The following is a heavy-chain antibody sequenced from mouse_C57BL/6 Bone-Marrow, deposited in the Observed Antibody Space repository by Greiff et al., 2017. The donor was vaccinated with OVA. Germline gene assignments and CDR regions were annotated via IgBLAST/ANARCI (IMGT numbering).Heavy chain of an antibody. Sequence: EVQLQQSGAELVRPGASVKLSCTASGFNIKDDYMHWVKQRPEQGLEWIGWIDPENGDTEYASKFQGKATITADTSSNTAYLQLSSLTSEDTAVYYCTPDPRDYWGQGTSVTVSS. CDR3: TPDPRDY. J-gene: IGHJ4*01. CDR1: GFNIKDDY. V-gene: IGHV14-4*01. CDR2: IDPENGDT.